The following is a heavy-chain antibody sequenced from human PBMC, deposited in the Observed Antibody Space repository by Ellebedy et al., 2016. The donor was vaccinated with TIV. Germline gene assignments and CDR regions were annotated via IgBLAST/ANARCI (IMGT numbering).Heavy chain of an antibody. CDR1: GFSLRSYW. V-gene: IGHV3-74*01. J-gene: IGHJ4*02. CDR2: ISSDGSHR. Sequence: GESLKISXAAAGFSLRSYWMHWVRQAPGKGLVWVSLISSDGSHRNYADSVKGRFTISRDNAKNTLYLQMNSLRAEDTAVYYCVSQIALGYWGQGTLVTVSS. D-gene: IGHD3-22*01. CDR3: VSQIALGY.